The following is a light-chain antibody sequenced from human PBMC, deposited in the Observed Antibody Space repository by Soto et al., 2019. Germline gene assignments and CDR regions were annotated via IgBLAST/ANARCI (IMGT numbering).Light chain of an antibody. CDR1: QDISNY. J-gene: IGKJ4*01. CDR2: DAS. Sequence: DIKMTQSPSSLSASVGDRVTLTCQASQDISNYLNWYQKQPGKAPKLLIYDASKLKIGVPSRFRGSGSGTDFSLTITSLQPEDIGTYYCQQYDNLPSFGGGTKVDI. V-gene: IGKV1-33*01. CDR3: QQYDNLPS.